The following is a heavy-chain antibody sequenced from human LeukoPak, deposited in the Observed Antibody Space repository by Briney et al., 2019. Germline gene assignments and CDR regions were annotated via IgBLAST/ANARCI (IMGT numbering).Heavy chain of an antibody. J-gene: IGHJ4*02. CDR1: GGSISSYY. D-gene: IGHD1-1*01. Sequence: SETLSLTCTVSGGSISSYYWSWIRQPPGKGLDWIGYIYYSGSTNYNPSLKSRVTISVDTSKNQCSLKLSSVTAADTAVYYWARHTTTGFDYWGQGTLVTVSS. V-gene: IGHV4-59*08. CDR2: IYYSGST. CDR3: ARHTTTGFDY.